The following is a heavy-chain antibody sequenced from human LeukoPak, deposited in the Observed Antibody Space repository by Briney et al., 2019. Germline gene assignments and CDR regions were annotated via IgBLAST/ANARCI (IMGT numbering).Heavy chain of an antibody. CDR2: IYYSGTT. CDR1: GGSVSSGSYY. D-gene: IGHD4-11*01. J-gene: IGHJ4*02. Sequence: SETLSLTCTVSGGSVSSGSYYWSWIRQPPGKGLEWIGYIYYSGTTNYNPSLKSRVTISVDTSKNQFSLKLSSVTAADTAVYYCVRESYSRYFDYWGQGSLVTVSS. CDR3: VRESYSRYFDY. V-gene: IGHV4-61*01.